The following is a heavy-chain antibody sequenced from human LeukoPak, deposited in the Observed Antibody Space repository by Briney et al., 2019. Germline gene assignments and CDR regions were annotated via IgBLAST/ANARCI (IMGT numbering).Heavy chain of an antibody. V-gene: IGHV4-38-2*02. Sequence: SEILSLTCTVSGYSISSGYYWGWIRQPPGKGLEWIGSIYHSGSTYYNPSLKSRVTISVDTSKNQFSLKLSSVTAADTAVYYCASIRGVVIYYFDYWGQGTLVTVSS. J-gene: IGHJ4*02. CDR3: ASIRGVVIYYFDY. D-gene: IGHD3-3*01. CDR1: GYSISSGYY. CDR2: IYHSGST.